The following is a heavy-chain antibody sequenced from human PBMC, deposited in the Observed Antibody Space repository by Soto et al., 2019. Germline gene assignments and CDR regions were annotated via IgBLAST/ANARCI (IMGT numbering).Heavy chain of an antibody. CDR1: GYTFTSYG. Sequence: VASVKVSCKASGYTFTSYGIHWVRQAPGQRPEWTGWINAGNGNTKYSEKFQGRVTITRDTSASTAYLELSSLRSEDTAVYYCARDPNDSSAHYHHYYYGMDVWGQGTTVTVSS. CDR2: INAGNGNT. V-gene: IGHV1-3*01. D-gene: IGHD3-22*01. J-gene: IGHJ6*02. CDR3: ARDPNDSSAHYHHYYYGMDV.